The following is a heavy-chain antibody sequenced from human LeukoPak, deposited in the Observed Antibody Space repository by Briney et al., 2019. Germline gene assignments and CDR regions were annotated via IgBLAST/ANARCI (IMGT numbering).Heavy chain of an antibody. J-gene: IGHJ4*02. CDR1: GFTFSSYW. V-gene: IGHV3-30*02. Sequence: GGSLRLSCAASGFTFSSYWMSWVRQAPGKGLEWVAFIRYDGSNKYYADSVKGRFTISRDNAKNSLYLQMNSLRAEDTAVYYCARDLEGSGSFYRPSYDYWGQGTLVTVSS. CDR3: ARDLEGSGSFYRPSYDY. D-gene: IGHD3-10*01. CDR2: IRYDGSNK.